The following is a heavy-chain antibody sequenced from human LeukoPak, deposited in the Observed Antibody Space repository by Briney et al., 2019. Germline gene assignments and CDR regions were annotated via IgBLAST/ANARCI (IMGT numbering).Heavy chain of an antibody. CDR1: GFTFSSYA. V-gene: IGHV3-30-3*01. D-gene: IGHD2-15*01. Sequence: PGGSLRLSCAASGFTFSSYAMHWVRQAPGKGLEWVAVISYDGSNKYYADSVKGRFTISRDNSKNTLYLQMNSLRAEDTAVYYCARDRRVVVAAYYYYYYGMDVWGQGTTVTVSS. J-gene: IGHJ6*02. CDR3: ARDRRVVVAAYYYYYYGMDV. CDR2: ISYDGSNK.